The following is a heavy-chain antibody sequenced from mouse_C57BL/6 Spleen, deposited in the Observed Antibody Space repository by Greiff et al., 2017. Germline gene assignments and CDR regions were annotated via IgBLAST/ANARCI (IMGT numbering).Heavy chain of an antibody. CDR1: GYTFTDYY. CDR3: ARSDYGNPYWYFDV. D-gene: IGHD2-1*01. Sequence: EVQLQQSGPELVKPGASVKISCKASGYTFTDYYMNWVKQSHGKSLEWIGDINPNNGGTSYNQKFKGKATLTVDKSSSTAYMELRSLTSEDSAVYYCARSDYGNPYWYFDVWGTGTTVTVSS. J-gene: IGHJ1*03. CDR2: INPNNGGT. V-gene: IGHV1-26*01.